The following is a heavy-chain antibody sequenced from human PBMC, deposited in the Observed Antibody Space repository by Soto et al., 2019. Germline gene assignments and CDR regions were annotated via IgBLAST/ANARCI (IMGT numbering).Heavy chain of an antibody. CDR3: GRVMIGTSRHTDSDY. CDR2: IDYNGVT. J-gene: IGHJ4*02. V-gene: IGHV4-39*01. D-gene: IGHD2-2*01. Sequence: PSETLSLTCSVSGASISSRDYYWGWLRQTPGKGLEWIGNIDYNGVTYYNPSLKRRVTVSKDTSTNQFSLKVASVTAADTAIYYCGRVMIGTSRHTDSDYWGQGTQVTVSS. CDR1: GASISSRDYY.